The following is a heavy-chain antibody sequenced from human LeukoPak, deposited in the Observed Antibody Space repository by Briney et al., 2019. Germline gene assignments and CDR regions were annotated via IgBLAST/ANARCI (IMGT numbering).Heavy chain of an antibody. CDR3: ARAFTMIVVEGFDY. CDR1: GFTFSSYE. V-gene: IGHV3-48*03. Sequence: PGGSLRLSCAASGFTFSSYEMNWVRQAPGKGLEWVSYISSSGSTIYYADSVKGRFTISRDNAKNSLYLQMNSLRAEDTAAYYCARAFTMIVVEGFDYWGQGTLVTVSS. J-gene: IGHJ4*02. CDR2: ISSSGSTI. D-gene: IGHD3-22*01.